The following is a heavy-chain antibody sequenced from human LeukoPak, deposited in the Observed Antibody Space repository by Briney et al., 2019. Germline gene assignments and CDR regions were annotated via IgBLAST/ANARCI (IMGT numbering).Heavy chain of an antibody. CDR3: ATGSMDPRGKHYGMDV. V-gene: IGHV1-24*01. CDR1: GYTLTELS. CDR2: FDPEDGET. Sequence: ASVKVSCKVSGYTLTELSMHWVRQAPGKGLEWMGGFDPEDGETIYAQKFQGRVTMTEDTSTDTAYMELSSLRSEDTAVYYCATGSMDPRGKHYGMDVWGQGTTVTVSS. J-gene: IGHJ6*02. D-gene: IGHD6-6*01.